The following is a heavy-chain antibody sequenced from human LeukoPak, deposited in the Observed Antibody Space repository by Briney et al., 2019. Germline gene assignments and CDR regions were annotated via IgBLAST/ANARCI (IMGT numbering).Heavy chain of an antibody. Sequence: PGGSLRLSCAASGFTFSSSAMSWVRQAPGKGLEWVSAISGSGGGTYYADSVKGRFTISRDNSKNTLYLQMNSLRAEDTAVYYCARDPPLAAAGTTDDYWGQGTLVTVSS. D-gene: IGHD6-13*01. CDR1: GFTFSSSA. J-gene: IGHJ4*02. CDR2: ISGSGGGT. CDR3: ARDPPLAAAGTTDDY. V-gene: IGHV3-23*01.